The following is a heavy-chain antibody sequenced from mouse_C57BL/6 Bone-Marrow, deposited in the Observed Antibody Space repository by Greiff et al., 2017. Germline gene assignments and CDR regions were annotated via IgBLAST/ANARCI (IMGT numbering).Heavy chain of an antibody. CDR2: ISSGGSYT. CDR3: ARQDYYSNFFAY. CDR1: GFTFSSYG. Sequence: EVQGVESGGDLVKPGGSLKLSCAASGFTFSSYGMSWVRQTPDKRLEWVATISSGGSYTYYPDSVKGRFTISRDNAKNTLYLQMSSLKSEDTAMYYCARQDYYSNFFAYWGQGTLVTVSA. V-gene: IGHV5-6*01. D-gene: IGHD2-5*01. J-gene: IGHJ3*01.